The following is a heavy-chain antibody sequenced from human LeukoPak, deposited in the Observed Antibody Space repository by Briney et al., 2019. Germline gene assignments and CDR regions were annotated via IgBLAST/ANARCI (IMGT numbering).Heavy chain of an antibody. J-gene: IGHJ4*02. Sequence: ASVKVSCKASGYTFTGYYMHWVRQAPGQGVEWMGRINPNSGGTNYAQKFQGRVTITRDTSISTAYMELSRLRSDDTAVYYCARARRTIFGVVIIPFDYWGQGTLVTVSS. D-gene: IGHD3-3*01. V-gene: IGHV1-2*06. CDR1: GYTFTGYY. CDR2: INPNSGGT. CDR3: ARARRTIFGVVIIPFDY.